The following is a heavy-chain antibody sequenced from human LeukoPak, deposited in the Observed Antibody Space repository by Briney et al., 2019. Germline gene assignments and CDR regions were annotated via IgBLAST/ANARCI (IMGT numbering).Heavy chain of an antibody. CDR1: GFTFTSYW. V-gene: IGHV3-7*01. J-gene: IGHJ5*02. CDR3: ARRGTIAVPVFWFDP. CDR2: IKQDGREK. D-gene: IGHD6-19*01. Sequence: EGSLRLSCVASGFTFTSYWMSWVRQAPGKGLEWVANIKQDGREKYYLDSLEGRFTISRDNAKNSVYLQINRLRAEDTAVYYCARRGTIAVPVFWFDPWGQGTLVIVSS.